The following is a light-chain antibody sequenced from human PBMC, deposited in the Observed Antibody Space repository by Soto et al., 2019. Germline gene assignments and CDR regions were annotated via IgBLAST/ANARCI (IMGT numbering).Light chain of an antibody. CDR2: DAS. J-gene: IGKJ1*01. Sequence: MTQSPATLSVSPGERATLSCRASQSVSSNLAWYQQKPGKAPKLLIYDASSLESGVPSRFSGSGSGTEFTLTISSLQPDDFATYYCQQYNSYYTLVTFGQGTMVDI. V-gene: IGKV1-5*01. CDR3: QQYNSYYTLVT. CDR1: QSVSSN.